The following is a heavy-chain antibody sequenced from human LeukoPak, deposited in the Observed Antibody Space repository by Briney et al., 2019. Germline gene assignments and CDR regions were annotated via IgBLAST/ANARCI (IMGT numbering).Heavy chain of an antibody. J-gene: IGHJ5*02. Sequence: ASVKVSCKASGHTSTTYAIHWVRQAPGQGLEWMGWINAGNGNIKYSQKLQGRVTITGDTSASTAYMELSSLRSEDTAVYYCARVQYSSGWYWFDPWGQGTLVTVSS. D-gene: IGHD6-19*01. CDR1: GHTSTTYA. CDR3: ARVQYSSGWYWFDP. V-gene: IGHV1-3*01. CDR2: INAGNGNI.